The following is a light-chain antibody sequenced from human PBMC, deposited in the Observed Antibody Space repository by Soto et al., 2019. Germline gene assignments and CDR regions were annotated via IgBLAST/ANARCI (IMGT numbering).Light chain of an antibody. J-gene: IGKJ1*01. Sequence: EIVLTQSPGTLSLSPGERATLSCRANQSLRSTYVAWYQQKPGQSPRLLIYGASSRATGIPDRFSGSGSGKDFSLTITRLEPEDFAVYYCQHYGGSWEFGQGTKV. CDR2: GAS. V-gene: IGKV3-20*01. CDR3: QHYGGSWE. CDR1: QSLRSTY.